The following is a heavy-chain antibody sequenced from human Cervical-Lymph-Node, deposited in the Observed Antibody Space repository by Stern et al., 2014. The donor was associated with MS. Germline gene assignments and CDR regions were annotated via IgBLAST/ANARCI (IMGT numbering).Heavy chain of an antibody. D-gene: IGHD6-13*01. J-gene: IGHJ6*02. V-gene: IGHV1-58*01. CDR3: AARYSSNWYDYYYGLDV. CDR2: IVAGSGNT. Sequence: QMQLVQSGPEVKKPGTSVKVSCKASGLTFSSSAVHWVRQARGQRLEWIGWIVAGSGNTNYAQKFQERVSITRDMSTSTAYMELSSLRSEDTAVYYCAARYSSNWYDYYYGLDVWGQGTTVTVSS. CDR1: GLTFSSSA.